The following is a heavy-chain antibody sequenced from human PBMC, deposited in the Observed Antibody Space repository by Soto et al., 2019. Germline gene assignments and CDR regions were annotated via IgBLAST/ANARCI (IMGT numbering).Heavy chain of an antibody. CDR3: AKDPDYGDYEGVFDY. V-gene: IGHV3-23*01. CDR2: ISGSGGST. J-gene: IGHJ4*02. Sequence: SGGSLRLSCAASGFTFSSYAMSWVRQAPGKGLEWVSAISGSGGSTYYADSVKGRFTISRDNSKNTLYLQMNSLRAEDTAVYHCAKDPDYGDYEGVFDYWGQGTLVTSPQ. D-gene: IGHD4-17*01. CDR1: GFTFSSYA.